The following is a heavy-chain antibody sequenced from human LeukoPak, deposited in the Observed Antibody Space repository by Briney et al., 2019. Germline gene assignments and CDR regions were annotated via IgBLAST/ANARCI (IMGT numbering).Heavy chain of an antibody. CDR1: GYTFTSYG. J-gene: IGHJ4*02. CDR3: ARVESTVTPFDY. D-gene: IGHD4-11*01. CDR2: IGAYNGNT. Sequence: ASVKVSCKASGYTFTSYGLTWVRQAPGQGLEWMGWIGAYNGNTNYAQKLQGRVTMTTDTSTSTAYMELRSLRSDDTAVYYCARVESTVTPFDYWGQGTLVTVSS. V-gene: IGHV1-18*01.